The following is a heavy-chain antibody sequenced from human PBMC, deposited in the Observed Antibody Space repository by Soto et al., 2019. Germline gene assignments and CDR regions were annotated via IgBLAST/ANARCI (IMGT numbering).Heavy chain of an antibody. J-gene: IGHJ2*01. CDR3: ARGTGAQLMYFDL. CDR1: GFNFSNSD. D-gene: IGHD7-27*01. CDR2: IGTVGDT. V-gene: IGHV3-13*01. Sequence: ETLSLSCAASGFNFSNSDMHWVRQTTGKGLEWLSGIGTVGDTYYPPSVRGRFTISRENAKNSLYLQMDGLRAEDTAVYFCARGTGAQLMYFDLWGRGTLVTVSS.